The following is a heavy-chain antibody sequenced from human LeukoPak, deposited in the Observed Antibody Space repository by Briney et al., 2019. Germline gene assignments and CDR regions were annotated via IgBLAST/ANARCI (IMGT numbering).Heavy chain of an antibody. CDR1: GFTFSSYA. Sequence: GGSLRLSCAASGFTFSSYAMSWVRQAPGKGPEWVSAISGSGGSTYYADSVKGRFTISRDNSKNTLYLQMNSLRAEDTAVYYCARDYNPTGVAAIQYWGQGTLVTVSS. CDR2: ISGSGGST. D-gene: IGHD6-13*01. J-gene: IGHJ4*02. CDR3: ARDYNPTGVAAIQY. V-gene: IGHV3-23*01.